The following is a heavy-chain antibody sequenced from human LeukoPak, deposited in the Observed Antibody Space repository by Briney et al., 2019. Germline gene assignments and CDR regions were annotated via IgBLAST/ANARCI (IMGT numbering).Heavy chain of an antibody. J-gene: IGHJ1*01. V-gene: IGHV5-51*01. CDR2: IYSADSQT. CDR3: ARPACSSTSCYLYFQH. CDR1: GYSFITYW. D-gene: IGHD2-2*01. Sequence: GESLKISCKASGYSFITYWIGWVRQMPGKGLEWMGIIYSADSQTRYSPSFQGQVTISADKSISTAYLQWSSLEASDTAIYYCARPACSSTSCYLYFQHWGQGTLVTVS.